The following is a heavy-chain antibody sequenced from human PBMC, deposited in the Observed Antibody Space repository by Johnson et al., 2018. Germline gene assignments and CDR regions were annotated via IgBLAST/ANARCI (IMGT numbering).Heavy chain of an antibody. CDR2: IIPIFGTT. V-gene: IGHV1-69*01. Sequence: QVQLVQSGAEVKKPGSSVKVSCKASGGTFSSYAISWVRQAPGQGLEWMGGIIPIFGTTNYAQKFQGRVTITADESTSTAYMELSSLRSEDTAVFYCSRGIVGDYGDLGDAFEIWGQGTMVTVSS. J-gene: IGHJ3*02. CDR1: GGTFSSYA. CDR3: SRGIVGDYGDLGDAFEI. D-gene: IGHD4-17*01.